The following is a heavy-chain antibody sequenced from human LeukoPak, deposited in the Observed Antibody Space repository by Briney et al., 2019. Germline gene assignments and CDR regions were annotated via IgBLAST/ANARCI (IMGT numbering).Heavy chain of an antibody. D-gene: IGHD2-15*01. Sequence: PSETLSLTCTVYGVSFSGYYWSWIRQPPGKGLEWIGEINHSGSTNYNPSLKSRVTISVDTSKNQFSLKLSSVTAADTAVYYCAGSYDAFDIWGQGTMVTVSS. CDR3: AGSYDAFDI. V-gene: IGHV4-34*01. CDR2: INHSGST. J-gene: IGHJ3*02. CDR1: GVSFSGYY.